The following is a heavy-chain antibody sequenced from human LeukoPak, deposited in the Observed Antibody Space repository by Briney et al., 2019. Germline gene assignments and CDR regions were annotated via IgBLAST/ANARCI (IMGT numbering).Heavy chain of an antibody. CDR2: ISAYNGNT. CDR1: GYTFTSYG. Sequence: ASVKVSCKASGYTFTSYGISWVRQAPGLGLEWMGWISAYNGNTNYAQKLQGRVTMTTDTSTSTAYMELRSLRSDDTAVYYCARTRRFGIAVAGTWDYWGQGTLVTVSS. V-gene: IGHV1-18*01. CDR3: ARTRRFGIAVAGTWDY. J-gene: IGHJ4*02. D-gene: IGHD6-19*01.